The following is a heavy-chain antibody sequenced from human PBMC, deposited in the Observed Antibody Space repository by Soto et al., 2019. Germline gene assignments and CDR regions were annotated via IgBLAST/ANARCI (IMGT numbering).Heavy chain of an antibody. Sequence: LTCTVSGGSISSYYWSWIRQPPGKGLEWIGYIYYSGSTNYNPSLKSRGSISIDTSKNQFSLKLSSVTAADTAVYYCARNRRAVVTAIDYWGQGTLVTVSS. V-gene: IGHV4-59*01. D-gene: IGHD2-21*02. J-gene: IGHJ4*02. CDR2: IYYSGST. CDR3: ARNRRAVVTAIDY. CDR1: GGSISSYY.